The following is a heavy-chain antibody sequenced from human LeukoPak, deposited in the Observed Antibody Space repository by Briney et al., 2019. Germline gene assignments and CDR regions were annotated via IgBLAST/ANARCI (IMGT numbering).Heavy chain of an antibody. V-gene: IGHV3-23*01. CDR1: GFTFSSYA. Sequence: PGGSLRLSCAASGFTFSSYAMSWVRQAPGKGLEWVSAISGSGGSTYYADSVKGRFTISRDNSKNTLYLQMNSLRAEDTAVYYCAKFSAYYYDSSGYSYYFDYWGQGTLVTVSS. CDR2: ISGSGGST. J-gene: IGHJ4*02. CDR3: AKFSAYYYDSSGYSYYFDY. D-gene: IGHD3-22*01.